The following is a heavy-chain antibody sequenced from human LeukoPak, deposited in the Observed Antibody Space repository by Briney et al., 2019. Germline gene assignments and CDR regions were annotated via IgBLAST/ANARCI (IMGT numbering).Heavy chain of an antibody. CDR2: IYTSGST. J-gene: IGHJ5*02. D-gene: IGHD4-11*01. Sequence: SETLSLTCTVSGGSISSYYWSWIRQPAGKGLEWIGRIYTSGSTNYNPSLKSRVTMSVDTSKNQFSLKLSSVTAADTAVYYCARGERTTVTTENWFDPWGQGTLVTVSS. CDR1: GGSISSYY. V-gene: IGHV4-4*07. CDR3: ARGERTTVTTENWFDP.